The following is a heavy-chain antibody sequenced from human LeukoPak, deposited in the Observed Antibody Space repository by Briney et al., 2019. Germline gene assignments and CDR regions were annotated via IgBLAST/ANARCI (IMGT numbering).Heavy chain of an antibody. D-gene: IGHD6-19*01. CDR1: GYTFTSYD. Sequence: ASVKVSCKASGYTFTSYDINWVRQATGQGLEWMGWMNPNSDNTGYAQKFQGRVTMTRNTSISTAYMELSSLRSEDTAVYYCARAEQWLELGSDAFDIWGQGTMVTVSS. V-gene: IGHV1-8*01. CDR3: ARAEQWLELGSDAFDI. J-gene: IGHJ3*02. CDR2: MNPNSDNT.